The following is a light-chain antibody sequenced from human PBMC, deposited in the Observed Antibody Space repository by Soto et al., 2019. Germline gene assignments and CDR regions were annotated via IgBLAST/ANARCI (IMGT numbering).Light chain of an antibody. V-gene: IGLV2-14*01. Sequence: QSALTQPASVSGSPGQSITISCTGTSSDVGGYNYVSWYQQHPGKVPKLMIYDVSNRPSGVSNRFSGSKSGNTASLTISGLQAEDAADYYCSSYTSSSTLVVFGGGTKLTVL. J-gene: IGLJ2*01. CDR1: SSDVGGYNY. CDR3: SSYTSSSTLVV. CDR2: DVS.